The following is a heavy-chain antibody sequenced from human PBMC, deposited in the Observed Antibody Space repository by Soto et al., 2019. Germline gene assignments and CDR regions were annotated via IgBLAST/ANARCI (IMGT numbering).Heavy chain of an antibody. CDR2: INHSGST. CDR3: ARYYGSGSYYYYYSMDV. D-gene: IGHD3-10*01. Sequence: SETLSLTCAVYGGSFSGYYWSWIRQPPGKGLEWIGEINHSGSTNYNPSLKSRFTISVDTSKNKFSLKLSSVTAADTAVYYCARYYGSGSYYYYYSMDVWGKGTTVTVSS. V-gene: IGHV4-34*01. J-gene: IGHJ6*03. CDR1: GGSFSGYY.